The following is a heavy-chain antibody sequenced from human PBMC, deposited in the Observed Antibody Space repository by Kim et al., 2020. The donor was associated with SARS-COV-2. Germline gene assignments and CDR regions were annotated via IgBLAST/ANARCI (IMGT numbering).Heavy chain of an antibody. Sequence: GGSLRLSCAASGFTFSNAWMSWVRQAPGKGLEWVGRIKSKTDGGTTDYAAPVKGRFTISRDDSKNTLYLQMNSLKTEDTAVYYCTTDRDQFDYYDFWSGLFWGQGTLVTVSS. J-gene: IGHJ4*02. CDR3: TTDRDQFDYYDFWSGLF. CDR1: GFTFSNAW. CDR2: IKSKTDGGTT. D-gene: IGHD3-3*01. V-gene: IGHV3-15*01.